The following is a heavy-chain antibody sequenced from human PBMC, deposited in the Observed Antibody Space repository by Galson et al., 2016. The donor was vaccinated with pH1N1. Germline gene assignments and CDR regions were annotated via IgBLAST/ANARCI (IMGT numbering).Heavy chain of an antibody. CDR3: ARGRLHKRWFDP. V-gene: IGHV4-31*03. CDR2: IYNSGST. Sequence: TLSLTCTVSGASISSGYNYWNWIRQHPGKGLEWIGYIYNSGSTYSNPSLKSRPTISVDTSKNHISLHLSSVTAADTAVYYCARGRLHKRWFDPWGQGTLVTVSS. CDR1: GASISSGYNY. D-gene: IGHD4-11*01. J-gene: IGHJ5*02.